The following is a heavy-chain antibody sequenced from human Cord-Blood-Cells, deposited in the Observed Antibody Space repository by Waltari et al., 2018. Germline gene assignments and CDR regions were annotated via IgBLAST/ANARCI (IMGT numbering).Heavy chain of an antibody. V-gene: IGHV3-30*18. CDR1: GFTFSSYG. J-gene: IGHJ4*02. Sequence: QVQLVESGGGVVQPGRSLRLSCAASGFTFSSYGMQWVRQAPGKGLEWVAVISYDGSNKYYADSVKGRFTISRDNSKNTLYLQMNSLRAEDTAVYYCAKSLRLQYYFDYWGQGTLVTVSS. D-gene: IGHD4-4*01. CDR3: AKSLRLQYYFDY. CDR2: ISYDGSNK.